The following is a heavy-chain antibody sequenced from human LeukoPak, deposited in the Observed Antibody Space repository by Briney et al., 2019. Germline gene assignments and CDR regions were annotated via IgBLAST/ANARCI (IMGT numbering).Heavy chain of an antibody. D-gene: IGHD2-2*02. V-gene: IGHV1-2*02. CDR2: ITPNSGGT. J-gene: IGHJ5*02. Sequence: ASVKVSCKASGYTFTGYYMHWVRQAPGQGLEWMGWITPNSGGTKYAQKFQGRVTMTRDTSINTVYMELSGLRSDDTAFYYCARGFRLSAIEDWFDPWGQGTLVTVSS. CDR3: ARGFRLSAIEDWFDP. CDR1: GYTFTGYY.